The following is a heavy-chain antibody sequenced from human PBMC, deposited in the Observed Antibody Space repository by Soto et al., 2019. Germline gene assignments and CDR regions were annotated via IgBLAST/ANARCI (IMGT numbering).Heavy chain of an antibody. J-gene: IGHJ4*02. CDR1: GFTFSSYW. CDR2: IKQDGSEK. Sequence: EVQLVESGGGLVQPGGSLRLSCAASGFTFSSYWMSWVRQAPGKGLEWVANIKQDGSEKYYVDSVEGRFTISRDNAKNPLYLQMNSLRAEDTAVYYCARGAYSGYDPVDYWGQGTLVTVSS. D-gene: IGHD5-12*01. V-gene: IGHV3-7*01. CDR3: ARGAYSGYDPVDY.